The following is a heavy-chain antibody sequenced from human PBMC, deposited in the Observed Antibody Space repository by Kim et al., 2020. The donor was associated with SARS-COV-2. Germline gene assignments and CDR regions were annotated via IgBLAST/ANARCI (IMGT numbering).Heavy chain of an antibody. V-gene: IGHV3-23*01. CDR1: GFTFTRYA. Sequence: GGSLRLSCAASGFTFTRYAMTWVRQAPWKGLEWVSSITGDGSGTYYAVSVQGRFTVSRDNSKYTLSLQMNSLRVEDTALYYCAKGKSTGAVDWFDPWGQGTLVTVSS. J-gene: IGHJ5*02. CDR3: AKGKSTGAVDWFDP. CDR2: ITGDGSGT. D-gene: IGHD5-12*01.